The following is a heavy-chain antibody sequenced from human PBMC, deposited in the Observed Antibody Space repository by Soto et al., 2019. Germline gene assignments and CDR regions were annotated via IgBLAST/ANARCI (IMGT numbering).Heavy chain of an antibody. V-gene: IGHV1-8*01. D-gene: IGHD2-2*01. CDR2: MNPDSGNT. Sequence: ASVKVSCKASGYTFTSYDINWVRQATGQGLEWMGWMNPDSGNTGYAQKFQGTITMTRNTSISTAYMELSSLKSEDTAVYYCARGPYCRSTTCPYYLDIWGKGTTVTVSS. CDR3: ARGPYCRSTTCPYYLDI. J-gene: IGHJ6*03. CDR1: GYTFTSYD.